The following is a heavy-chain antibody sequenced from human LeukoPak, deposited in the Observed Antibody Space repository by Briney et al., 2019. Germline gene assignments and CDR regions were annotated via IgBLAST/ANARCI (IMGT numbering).Heavy chain of an antibody. CDR3: ASATSGSYYPYYYYGMDV. V-gene: IGHV6-1*01. CDR1: GDSVSSNSAA. Sequence: SQTLSLTCAISGDSVSSNSAAWNWIRQSPSRGLEWLGRTYYRSKWYNDYAVSVKNRITINPDTSKNQFSLQLNSVTPEDTAVYYCASATSGSYYPYYYYGMDVWGQGTTVTVSS. CDR2: TYYRSKWYN. J-gene: IGHJ6*02. D-gene: IGHD1-26*01.